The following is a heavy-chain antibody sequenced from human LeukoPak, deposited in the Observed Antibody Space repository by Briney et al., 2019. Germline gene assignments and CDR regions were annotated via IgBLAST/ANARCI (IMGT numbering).Heavy chain of an antibody. V-gene: IGHV3-7*01. Sequence: PGGSPRLSCAASGFTFSSYAMSWVRQAPGKGLEWVANIKQDGSEKYYVDSVKGRFTTSRDNAKNSLYLQMNSLRAEDTAVYYCARDLYRIVVVPHYFDFWGQGTLVTVSS. CDR3: ARDLYRIVVVPHYFDF. CDR1: GFTFSSYA. J-gene: IGHJ4*02. CDR2: IKQDGSEK. D-gene: IGHD3-22*01.